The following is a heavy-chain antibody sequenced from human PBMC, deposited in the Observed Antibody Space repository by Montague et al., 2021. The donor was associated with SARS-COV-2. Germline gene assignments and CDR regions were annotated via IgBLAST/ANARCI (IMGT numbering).Heavy chain of an antibody. CDR3: ARGSMVRGGKVYYGVDV. CDR1: GGSISSGGYS. CDR2: IYHSGST. D-gene: IGHD3-10*01. V-gene: IGHV4-30-2*01. J-gene: IGHJ6*02. Sequence: TLSLTCAVSGGSISSGGYSWNWIRQPPGKGLEWIGYIYHSGSTYCXPSLKGRVTISLDSSKNQFSLNLTSVTAADTAVYYCARGSMVRGGKVYYGVDVWGQGTTVTVSS.